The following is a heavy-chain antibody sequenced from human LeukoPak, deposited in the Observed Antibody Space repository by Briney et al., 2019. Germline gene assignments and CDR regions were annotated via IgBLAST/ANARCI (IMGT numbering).Heavy chain of an antibody. V-gene: IGHV1-2*06. CDR3: AREAGGSDTYYLDY. CDR1: GYTFTDYY. CDR2: INPRSGGI. J-gene: IGHJ4*02. Sequence: GASVKVSCKTSGYTFTDYYIHWVRQAPGQRLEWMGRINPRSGGINYAQKFQGRVTMTRDTAISIAYMDLSGLRSDDTAVYYCAREAGGSDTYYLDYWGQGVLVTVSS. D-gene: IGHD1-26*01.